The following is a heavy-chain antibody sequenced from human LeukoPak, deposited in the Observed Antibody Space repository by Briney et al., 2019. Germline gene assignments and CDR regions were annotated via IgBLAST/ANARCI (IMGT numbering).Heavy chain of an antibody. CDR2: INAGNGNT. D-gene: IGHD5-12*01. Sequence: ASVKVSCKASGYTFTSYAMHWVRQAPGQRLEWMGWINAGNGNTKYSQKFQGRVTITRDTSASTAYMELSSLRSEDTAVYYCARDGGPYSGYGSIPFDYWGQGTLVTVSS. CDR3: ARDGGPYSGYGSIPFDY. V-gene: IGHV1-3*01. CDR1: GYTFTSYA. J-gene: IGHJ4*02.